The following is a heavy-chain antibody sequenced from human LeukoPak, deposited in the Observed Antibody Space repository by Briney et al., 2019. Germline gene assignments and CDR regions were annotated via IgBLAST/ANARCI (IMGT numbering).Heavy chain of an antibody. CDR2: INPKSGGT. CDR1: GYTFTSYY. V-gene: IGHV1-2*02. J-gene: IGHJ4*02. CDR3: ARGNRYYDSSGYGDY. Sequence: GASVKVSCKASGYTFTSYYMHWVRQAPGQGLEWMGWINPKSGGTNYAQKFQGRVTVTRDTSISTVYMELSRLRSDDTAVYYCARGNRYYDSSGYGDYWGQGTLVTVSS. D-gene: IGHD3-22*01.